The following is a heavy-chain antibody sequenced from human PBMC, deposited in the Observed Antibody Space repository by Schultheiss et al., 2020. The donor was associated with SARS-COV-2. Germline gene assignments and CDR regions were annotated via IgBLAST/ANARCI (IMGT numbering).Heavy chain of an antibody. CDR2: IYTSGST. V-gene: IGHV4-4*07. J-gene: IGHJ5*02. D-gene: IGHD6-13*01. CDR3: ARRPGGIAAARFDP. CDR1: GGSISSYY. Sequence: SETLSLTCTVSGGSISSYYWSWIRQPAGKGLEWIGRIYTSGSTNYNPSLKSRVTISVDTSKNQFSLKLSSATAADTAVYYCARRPGGIAAARFDPWGQGTLVTVSS.